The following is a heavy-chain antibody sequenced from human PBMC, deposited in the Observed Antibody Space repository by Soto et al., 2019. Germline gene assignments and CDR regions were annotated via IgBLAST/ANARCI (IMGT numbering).Heavy chain of an antibody. CDR1: GGSTSSGAYN. CDR2: TIRGISYTEST. CDR3: ASRYCGSGNCYSVAGYFQY. J-gene: IGHJ1*01. Sequence: SETLSLSCTVSGGSTSSGAYNWGWIRQPPGKGLEWIGSTIRGISYTESTHYNPSLKSRVTIFVDTSKNQFSLDLTSVTAADTAVYYCASRYCGSGNCYSVAGYFQYWGRGTLVTVSS. D-gene: IGHD2-15*01. V-gene: IGHV4-39*01.